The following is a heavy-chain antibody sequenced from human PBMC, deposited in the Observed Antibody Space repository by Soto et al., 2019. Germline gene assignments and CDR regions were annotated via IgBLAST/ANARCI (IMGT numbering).Heavy chain of an antibody. J-gene: IGHJ6*02. CDR1: GFTFDTYG. CDR2: ISYEGSNT. Sequence: PGGSVRLSCVASGFTFDTYGIHWVRQAPGKGLQWVALISYEGSNTYYADSVRGRFTISRDNSKNTLYLQINALRPEDTGVYYCARVTPGNNLYYFSGLDVWGQGTSVTVSS. CDR3: ARVTPGNNLYYFSGLDV. V-gene: IGHV3-30-3*01. D-gene: IGHD1-1*01.